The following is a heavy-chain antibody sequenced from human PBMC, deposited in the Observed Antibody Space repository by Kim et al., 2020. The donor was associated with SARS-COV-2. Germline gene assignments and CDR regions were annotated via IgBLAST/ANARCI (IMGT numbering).Heavy chain of an antibody. CDR3: ARRNGGSPYWYFDL. V-gene: IGHV3-74*01. Sequence: DSVKDRFTTSKDTAKNTLYLQRNSLRAEDTAVYYCARRNGGSPYWYFDLWGRGTLVTVSS. J-gene: IGHJ2*01. D-gene: IGHD2-15*01.